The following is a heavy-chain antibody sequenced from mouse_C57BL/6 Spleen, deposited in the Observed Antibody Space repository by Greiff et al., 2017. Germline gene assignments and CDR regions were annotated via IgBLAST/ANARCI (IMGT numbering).Heavy chain of an antibody. Sequence: VQLQQSGPELVKPGASVKISCKASGYMFTDYYMNWVKQSHGKSLEWIGDINPNNGGTSYNQKFKGKATLTVDKSSSTAYMELRSLTSEDSAVYYCASSLLLRSYYFDYWGQGTTLTVSS. CDR2: INPNNGGT. D-gene: IGHD1-1*01. J-gene: IGHJ2*01. CDR3: ASSLLLRSYYFDY. V-gene: IGHV1-26*01. CDR1: GYMFTDYY.